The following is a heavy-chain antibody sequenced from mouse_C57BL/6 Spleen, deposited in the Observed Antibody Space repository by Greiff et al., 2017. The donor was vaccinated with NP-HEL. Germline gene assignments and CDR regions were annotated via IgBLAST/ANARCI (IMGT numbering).Heavy chain of an antibody. CDR3: TREGAVSASDGNWYFDV. CDR1: GYTFTDYE. CDR2: IDPETGGT. V-gene: IGHV1-15*01. J-gene: IGHJ1*03. D-gene: IGHD2-1*01. Sequence: VKLMESGAELVRPGASVTLSCKASGYTFTDYEMHWVKQTPVHGLEWIGAIDPETGGTAYNQKFKGKAILTADKSSSTAYMELRSLTSEDSAVYYCTREGAVSASDGNWYFDVWGTGTTVTVSS.